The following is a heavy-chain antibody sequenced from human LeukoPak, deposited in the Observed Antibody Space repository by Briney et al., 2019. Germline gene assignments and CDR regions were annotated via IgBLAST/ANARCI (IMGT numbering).Heavy chain of an antibody. J-gene: IGHJ6*04. CDR2: ISSSSSTI. D-gene: IGHD3-10*02. CDR1: GFTFSSYS. V-gene: IGHV3-48*04. CDR3: AELGITMIGGV. Sequence: GGSLRLSCAASGFTFSSYSMNRVRQAPGKGLEWVSYISSSSSTIYYADSVKGRFTISRDNAKNSLYLQMNSLRAEDTAVYYCAELGITMIGGVWGKGTTVTISS.